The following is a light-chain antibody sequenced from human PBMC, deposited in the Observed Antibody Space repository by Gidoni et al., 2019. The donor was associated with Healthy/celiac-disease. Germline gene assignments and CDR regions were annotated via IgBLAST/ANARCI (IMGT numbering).Light chain of an antibody. V-gene: IGKV1-8*01. CDR2: AAS. CDR3: QQYYSYPRT. J-gene: IGKJ1*01. CDR1: QGISSY. Sequence: IRMTQSPSSLSASAGDRVTITCRASQGISSYLAWYQQKPGKAPKLLIYAASTLQSGVPSRFRGSGSGTDFTLTISCLQPEDFATYYCQQYYSYPRTFGRGTKVEIK.